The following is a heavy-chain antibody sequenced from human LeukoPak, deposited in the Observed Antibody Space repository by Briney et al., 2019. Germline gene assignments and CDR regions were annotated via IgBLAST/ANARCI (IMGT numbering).Heavy chain of an antibody. CDR2: IYPGGSET. V-gene: IGHV5-51*01. J-gene: IGHJ4*02. CDR1: GYSFTNYW. CDR3: ARLTSVTLPFDF. Sequence: GESLKLSCKGSGYSFTNYWIGWVRQLPGTGLEWMGNIYPGGSETRYSPSFQGQVTISVDKSTRTAYLQWSRLKASDTAMYYCARLTSVTLPFDFCGQGTLVTVSS. D-gene: IGHD4-17*01.